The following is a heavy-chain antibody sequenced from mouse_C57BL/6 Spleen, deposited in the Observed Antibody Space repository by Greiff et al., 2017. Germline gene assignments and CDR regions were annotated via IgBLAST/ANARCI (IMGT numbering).Heavy chain of an antibody. CDR3: AAVETIIKGVMDY. J-gene: IGHJ4*01. D-gene: IGHD2-1*01. CDR2: ISDGGGYT. CDR1: GFTFSSYA. V-gene: IGHV5-4*03. Sequence: DVKLVESGGGLVKPGGSLKLSCAASGFTFSSYAMSWVRQTPEKRLEWIATISDGGGYTYYPDNVKGRFTITGDNSNNNLYLQKSHLKSEDTAMYYCAAVETIIKGVMDYWGQGTSVTVSS.